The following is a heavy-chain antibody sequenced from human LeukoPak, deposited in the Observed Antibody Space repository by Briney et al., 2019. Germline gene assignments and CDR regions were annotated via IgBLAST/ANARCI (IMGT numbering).Heavy chain of an antibody. J-gene: IGHJ3*02. V-gene: IGHV3-21*01. Sequence: GGSLRLSCAASGFTFSSYNMNWVRQAPGKGLEWVSSISSSSIYIYYADPVKGRFTISRDNAKNSLYLQMNSLRAEDTAVYYCARGERGAFDIWGQGTMVTVSS. CDR1: GFTFSSYN. CDR3: ARGERGAFDI. CDR2: ISSSSIYI. D-gene: IGHD1-26*01.